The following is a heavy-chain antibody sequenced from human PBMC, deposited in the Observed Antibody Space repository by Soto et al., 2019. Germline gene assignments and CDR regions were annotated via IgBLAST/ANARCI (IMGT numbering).Heavy chain of an antibody. D-gene: IGHD3-22*01. J-gene: IGHJ4*02. CDR1: GFTFSSYS. CDR3: ASSSSGHGGGAGY. CDR2: ISSSSSYI. V-gene: IGHV3-21*01. Sequence: EVQLVESGGGLVKPGGSLRLSCAASGFTFSSYSMNWVRQAPGKGLEWVSSISSSSSYIYYADSVKGRFTISRDKAKNSLYRQMTSLRAEDTAVYYCASSSSGHGGGAGYWGQGTLVTVSS.